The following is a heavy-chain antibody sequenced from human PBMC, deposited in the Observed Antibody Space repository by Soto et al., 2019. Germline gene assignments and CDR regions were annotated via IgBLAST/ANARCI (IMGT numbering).Heavy chain of an antibody. V-gene: IGHV1-2*04. J-gene: IGHJ3*02. D-gene: IGHD2-2*01. CDR3: ARAGRNCSSTSCYNTPAFDI. CDR2: INPNSGGT. Sequence: SVKVSCKAAGYTFPGYYMHWVRQAPGQGLEWMGWINPNSGGTNYAQKFQGWVTMTRDTSISTAYMELSRLRSDDTAVYYCARAGRNCSSTSCYNTPAFDIWGQGTMVTVSS. CDR1: GYTFPGYY.